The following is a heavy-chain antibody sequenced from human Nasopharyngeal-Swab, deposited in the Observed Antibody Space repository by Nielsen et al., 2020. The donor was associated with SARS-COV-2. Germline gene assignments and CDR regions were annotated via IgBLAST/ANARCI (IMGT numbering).Heavy chain of an antibody. V-gene: IGHV4-59*08. CDR2: IYYSGRT. Sequence: SETLSLTCTVSGGSISSYYWTWIRQPPGKGLGWIGYIYYSGRTNYNPSLKSRVTMSVDTSKNQFSLKLNSVTAADTAVYYCARQVGYCTGGSCYFDSWGQGTLVTVSS. CDR3: ARQVGYCTGGSCYFDS. J-gene: IGHJ4*02. CDR1: GGSISSYY. D-gene: IGHD2-15*01.